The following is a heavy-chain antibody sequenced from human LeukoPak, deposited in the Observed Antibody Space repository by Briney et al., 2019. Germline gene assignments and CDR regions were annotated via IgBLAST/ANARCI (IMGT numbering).Heavy chain of an antibody. J-gene: IGHJ6*02. D-gene: IGHD4-23*01. Sequence: ASVKVSCKASGYTFTSYDINWVRQATGQGLEWMGWMNPNSGNTGYAQKFQGRVTMTRNTSISTAYMELSSLRSEDTAVYYCARGTTVVEAYGMDVWGQGTTVTVSS. CDR2: MNPNSGNT. CDR1: GYTFTSYD. V-gene: IGHV1-8*01. CDR3: ARGTTVVEAYGMDV.